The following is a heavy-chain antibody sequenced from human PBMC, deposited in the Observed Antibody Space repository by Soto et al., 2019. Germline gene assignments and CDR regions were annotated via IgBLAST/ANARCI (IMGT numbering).Heavy chain of an antibody. CDR1: GFTFSSYA. Sequence: PGGSLRLSCAASGFTFSSYAMSWVRQAPGKGLEWVSAISGSGGSTYYADSVKGRFTISRDNSKNTLYLQMNSLRAEDTAVYYSAKENPPLGHYYYYYMDVWGKGTTVTVSS. CDR3: AKENPPLGHYYYYYMDV. J-gene: IGHJ6*03. V-gene: IGHV3-23*01. D-gene: IGHD7-27*01. CDR2: ISGSGGST.